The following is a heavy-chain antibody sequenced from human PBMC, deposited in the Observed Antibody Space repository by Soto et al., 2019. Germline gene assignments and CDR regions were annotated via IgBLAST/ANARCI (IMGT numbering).Heavy chain of an antibody. J-gene: IGHJ6*02. Sequence: GGSLRLSCAASGFTFSSYWMHWVRQAPGKGLVWVSRINSDGSSTSYADSVKGRFTISRDNAKNTLYLQMNSLRAEDTAVYYCTTPYSSGWSEYYYGMDVWGQGTTVTVSS. D-gene: IGHD6-19*01. CDR3: TTPYSSGWSEYYYGMDV. CDR2: INSDGSST. CDR1: GFTFSSYW. V-gene: IGHV3-74*01.